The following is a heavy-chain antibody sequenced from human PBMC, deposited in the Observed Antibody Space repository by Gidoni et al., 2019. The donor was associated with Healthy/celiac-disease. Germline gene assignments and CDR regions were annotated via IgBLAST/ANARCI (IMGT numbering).Heavy chain of an antibody. V-gene: IGHV4-39*07. CDR3: ASGDYYGSSGYSDPFDS. CDR2: IYYSGRT. D-gene: IGHD3-22*01. J-gene: IGHJ4*02. Sequence: LPLQESGAQLVQPSETLSLPCAVPGASISSSSYDWGWIRQPPGKGLEWIGSIYYSGRTYYNPSRKSRVTISVDTSKNQSSLKLSSVTAADTAVYYCASGDYYGSSGYSDPFDSWGQGTLVTVSS. CDR1: GASISSSSYD.